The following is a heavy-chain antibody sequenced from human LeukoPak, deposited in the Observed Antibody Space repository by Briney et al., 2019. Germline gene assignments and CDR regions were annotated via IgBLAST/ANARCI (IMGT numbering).Heavy chain of an antibody. J-gene: IGHJ4*02. CDR2: ISGSGGST. CDR3: ARLGVWSGAYFRYFDF. D-gene: IGHD3-3*01. V-gene: IGHV3-23*01. CDR1: GFTFSSYG. Sequence: PGGSLRLSCAASGFTFSSYGMSWVRQAPGKGLEWVSAISGSGGSTYYADSVKGRFTISRDNSKNTLYLQMNSLRAEDTAVYYCARLGVWSGAYFRYFDFWGQGTLVTVSS.